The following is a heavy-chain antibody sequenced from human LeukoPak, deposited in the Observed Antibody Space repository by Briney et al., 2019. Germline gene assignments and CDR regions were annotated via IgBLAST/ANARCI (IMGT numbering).Heavy chain of an antibody. CDR3: ARDPYCTNGVCYSGFDP. J-gene: IGHJ5*02. CDR2: IYISGST. CDR1: GGSISSGSYY. D-gene: IGHD2-8*01. Sequence: SETLSLTCTVSGGSISSGSYYWNWIRQPAGKGLEWIGCIYISGSTNYNPSLKSRVTISVDTSKNQFSLNLSSVTAADTAVYYCARDPYCTNGVCYSGFDPWGQGTLVTVSS. V-gene: IGHV4-61*02.